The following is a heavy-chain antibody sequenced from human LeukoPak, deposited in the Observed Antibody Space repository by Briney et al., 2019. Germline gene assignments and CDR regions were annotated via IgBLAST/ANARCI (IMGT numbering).Heavy chain of an antibody. D-gene: IGHD2-15*01. V-gene: IGHV3-23*01. CDR2: ISGSGGAT. Sequence: PGGSLRLSCAASGFTFSNYAMSWVRQAAGKGLEWVSTISGSGGATYYADSVKGRFTISRDNSKNTLYLQVNSLRAEDTAVYYCAKDKGDIVVVVAATRLFDYWGQGTLVTVSS. CDR1: GFTFSNYA. CDR3: AKDKGDIVVVVAATRLFDY. J-gene: IGHJ4*02.